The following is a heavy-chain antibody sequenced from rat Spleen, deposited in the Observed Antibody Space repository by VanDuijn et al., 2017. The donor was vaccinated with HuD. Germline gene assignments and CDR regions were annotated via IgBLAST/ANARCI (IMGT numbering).Heavy chain of an antibody. CDR3: ATAAHAPY. V-gene: IGHV5-31*01. CDR1: GFTFNNYW. Sequence: EVQLVESGGGLVQPGRSLKLSCVASGFTFNNYWMTWIRQAPGKGLEWVASITNTGGSTYYRDSVKGRFTISRDNAKSTLYLQMDSLRSEDTATYYCATAAHAPYWGQGVMVTVSS. D-gene: IGHD3-1*01. CDR2: ITNTGGST. J-gene: IGHJ2*01.